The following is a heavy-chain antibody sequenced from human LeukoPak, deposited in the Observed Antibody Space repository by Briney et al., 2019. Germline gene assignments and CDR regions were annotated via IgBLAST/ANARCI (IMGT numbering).Heavy chain of an antibody. CDR3: AKRPYSSSWRDWFDP. V-gene: IGHV3-23*01. J-gene: IGHJ5*02. Sequence: GGSLRLSCAASGLTFSNYGMSWVRQAPGKGLEWVSAISGSGGNTYYADSVKGRFTISRDNSKNTLYLQMNSLRAEDTAVYYCAKRPYSSSWRDWFDPWGQGTLVTVSS. CDR1: GLTFSNYG. D-gene: IGHD6-13*01. CDR2: ISGSGGNT.